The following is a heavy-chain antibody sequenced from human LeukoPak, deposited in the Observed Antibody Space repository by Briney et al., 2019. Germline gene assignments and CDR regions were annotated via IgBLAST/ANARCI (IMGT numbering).Heavy chain of an antibody. J-gene: IGHJ4*02. Sequence: AGGSLRLSCAASGFTFSSYGMHWVRQAPGKGLECVANIQQDGSEKYYVDSVKGRFTISRDNAKNSLYLQMNSLRAEDTAVYYCARDRIGRGDYWGQGTLVTVSS. CDR1: GFTFSSYG. V-gene: IGHV3-7*05. CDR2: IQQDGSEK. D-gene: IGHD3/OR15-3a*01. CDR3: ARDRIGRGDY.